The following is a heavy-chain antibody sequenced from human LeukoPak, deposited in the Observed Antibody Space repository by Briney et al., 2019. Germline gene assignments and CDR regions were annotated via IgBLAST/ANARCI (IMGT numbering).Heavy chain of an antibody. CDR1: GGTFSSYA. J-gene: IGHJ4*02. V-gene: IGHV1-69*05. Sequence: ASMKVSCKASGGTFSSYAISWVRQAPGHGLEWMGGIIPIFGTANYAQKFQGRVTITTDESTSTAYMELSSLRSEDTAVYYCARDPIDDILTGYFPSEGFDYWGQGTLVTVSS. CDR3: ARDPIDDILTGYFPSEGFDY. CDR2: IIPIFGTA. D-gene: IGHD3-9*01.